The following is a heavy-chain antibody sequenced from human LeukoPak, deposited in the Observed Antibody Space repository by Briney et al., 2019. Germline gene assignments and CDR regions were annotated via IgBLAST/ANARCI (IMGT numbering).Heavy chain of an antibody. Sequence: ASVKVSCKASGYIFIASYMHWVRQVPGQGLEWMGWINPKSGGTNYAQKFQGRVTMTRDTSISTAYMELSRLRSDDTAVYYCARDGRSSWDDDAFDIWGQGTMVTVSS. CDR3: ARDGRSSWDDDAFDI. CDR2: INPKSGGT. D-gene: IGHD6-13*01. V-gene: IGHV1-2*02. J-gene: IGHJ3*02. CDR1: GYIFIASY.